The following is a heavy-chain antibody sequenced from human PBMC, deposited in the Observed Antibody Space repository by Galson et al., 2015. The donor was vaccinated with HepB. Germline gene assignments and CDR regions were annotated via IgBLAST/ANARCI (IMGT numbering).Heavy chain of an antibody. D-gene: IGHD3-3*01. CDR2: ISYDGSNK. Sequence: SLRLSCAASGFTFSSYGMHWVRQAPGKGLEWVAVISYDGSNKYYADSVKGRFTISRDNSKNTLYLQMNSLRAEDTAVYYCANGDTIFGVSNHPGMGWGQGTLVTVSS. CDR3: ANGDTIFGVSNHPGMG. J-gene: IGHJ4*02. V-gene: IGHV3-30*18. CDR1: GFTFSSYG.